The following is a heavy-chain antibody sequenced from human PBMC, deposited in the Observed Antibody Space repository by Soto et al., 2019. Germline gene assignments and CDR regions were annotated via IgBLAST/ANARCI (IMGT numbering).Heavy chain of an antibody. CDR3: AAWDISNI. Sequence: VGSLRLSCSGFGFSINTYWMNWIRQTPGKGLEWVANINPEGNAKTYVDPVKGRFFVSRDNTRNSLDLQMTSLRVEDSAIYFCAAWDISNIWGQGILVTVSS. V-gene: IGHV3-7*01. D-gene: IGHD2-15*01. J-gene: IGHJ4*02. CDR2: INPEGNAK. CDR1: GFSINTYW.